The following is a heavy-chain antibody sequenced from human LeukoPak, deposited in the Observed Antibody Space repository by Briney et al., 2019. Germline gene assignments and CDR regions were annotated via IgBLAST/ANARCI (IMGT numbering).Heavy chain of an antibody. V-gene: IGHV3-23*01. J-gene: IGHJ4*02. CDR2: INSGGDRT. CDR1: GFTFSSYE. D-gene: IGHD1-26*01. CDR3: AKDFKRDGKWDVDY. Sequence: GGSLRLSCAASGFTFSSYEMNWVRQAPGKGLEWVSSINSGGDRTYYADSVKGRFTISRDNSKNTLFLQMNSLRDEDTATYYCAKDFKRDGKWDVDYWGQGTLVTVSS.